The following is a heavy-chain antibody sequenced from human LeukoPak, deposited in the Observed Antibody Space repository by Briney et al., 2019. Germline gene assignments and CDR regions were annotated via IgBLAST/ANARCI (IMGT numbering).Heavy chain of an antibody. D-gene: IGHD6-13*01. CDR3: AADDDSSSWYGDAFDI. CDR2: IVVGSGNT. V-gene: IGHV1-58*02. Sequence: ASVKVSCKASGFTFTSSAMQWVRQARGQRLEWIGWIVVGSGNTNYAQKFQERVTITRDMSTSTAYMELSSLRSEDTAVYYCAADDDSSSWYGDAFDIWGQGTMVTVSS. J-gene: IGHJ3*02. CDR1: GFTFTSSA.